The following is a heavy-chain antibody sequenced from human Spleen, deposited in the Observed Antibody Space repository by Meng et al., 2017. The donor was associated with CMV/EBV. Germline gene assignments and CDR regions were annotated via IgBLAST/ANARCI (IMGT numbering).Heavy chain of an antibody. J-gene: IGHJ4*02. CDR2: INPSSGST. CDR3: ARGLEYSSGPLRANIGTW. V-gene: IGHV1-46*01. CDR1: GYSFTSYH. Sequence: ASVKVSCKASGYSFTSYHMHWVRQAPGQGLEWMGLINPSSGSTSYAQKFQGRVTMTRDTSTSTIYMELSSLRSEDTAVYYCARGLEYSSGPLRANIGTWWGQGTLVTVSS. D-gene: IGHD6-19*01.